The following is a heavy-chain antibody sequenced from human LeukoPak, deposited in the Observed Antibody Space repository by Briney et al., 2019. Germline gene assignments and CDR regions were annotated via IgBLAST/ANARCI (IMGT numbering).Heavy chain of an antibody. CDR2: IYYSGST. V-gene: IGHV4-59*08. Sequence: SETLSLTCTVSGGSISSYYWSWVRQPPGKGLEWIGYIYYSGSTNYNPSLKSRVTISVDTSKNQFSLKLSSVTAADTAVYYCARSFSRWFDPWGQGTLVTVSS. CDR3: ARSFSRWFDP. D-gene: IGHD2-2*01. J-gene: IGHJ5*02. CDR1: GGSISSYY.